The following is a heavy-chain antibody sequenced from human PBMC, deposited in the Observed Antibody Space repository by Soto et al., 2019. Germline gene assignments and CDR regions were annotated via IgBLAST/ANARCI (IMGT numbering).Heavy chain of an antibody. Sequence: SETLSLTCAVSGGSISSSNCLSLFRHPPGKGLEWIGEIYHSGSTNYNPSLKSRVTISVDKSKNQFSLKLSSVTAADTAVYYCARGFSEKYGDYLFDPWGQGTLVTVSS. CDR1: GGSISSSNC. J-gene: IGHJ5*02. V-gene: IGHV4-4*02. CDR3: ARGFSEKYGDYLFDP. CDR2: IYHSGST. D-gene: IGHD4-17*01.